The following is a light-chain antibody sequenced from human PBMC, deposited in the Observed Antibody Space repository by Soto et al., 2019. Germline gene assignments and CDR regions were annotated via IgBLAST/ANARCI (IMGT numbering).Light chain of an antibody. CDR3: QQLERYPST. CDR1: QAVSTW. V-gene: IGKV1-12*02. Sequence: DIQMTRSPSSVSASVGDTVTITCRASQAVSTWLAWYQQKPGDAPKLLIYAASTLQSGVPSRFSGSGSGTDFTLTISSLQPEDFATYYCQQLERYPSTFGGGTKVEIK. CDR2: AAS. J-gene: IGKJ4*01.